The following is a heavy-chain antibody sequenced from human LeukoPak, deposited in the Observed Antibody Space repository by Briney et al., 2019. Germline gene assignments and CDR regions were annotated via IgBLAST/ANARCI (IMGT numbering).Heavy chain of an antibody. CDR3: ATHKGYDTTGNYQDYFDY. V-gene: IGHV3-23*01. Sequence: GGSLRLSCAAYGFTFTTCAMTWVRQAPGKGLEWVSATSGSSRYTYYADSVQGRFTISRDNSKNTLYLQMNSLRAEDTAIYYCATHKGYDTTGNYQDYFDYCGQGTLVTVSS. CDR2: TSGSSRYT. J-gene: IGHJ4*02. D-gene: IGHD3-22*01. CDR1: GFTFTTCA.